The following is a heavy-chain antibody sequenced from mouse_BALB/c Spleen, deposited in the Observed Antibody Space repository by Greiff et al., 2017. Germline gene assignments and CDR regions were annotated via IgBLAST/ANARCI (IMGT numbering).Heavy chain of an antibody. J-gene: IGHJ4*01. Sequence: EVKLQESGGGLVQPGGSLRLSCATSGFTFTDYYMSWVRQPPGKALEWLGFIRNKANGYTTEYSASVKGRFTISRDNSQSILYLQMNTLRAEDSATYYCARHYYRYDVGAMDYWGQGTSVTVSS. CDR2: IRNKANGYTT. D-gene: IGHD2-14*01. V-gene: IGHV7-3*02. CDR3: ARHYYRYDVGAMDY. CDR1: GFTFTDYY.